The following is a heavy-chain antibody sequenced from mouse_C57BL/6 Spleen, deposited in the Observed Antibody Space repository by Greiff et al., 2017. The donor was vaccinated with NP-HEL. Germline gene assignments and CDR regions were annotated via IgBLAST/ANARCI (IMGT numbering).Heavy chain of an antibody. V-gene: IGHV2-2*01. CDR1: GFSLTSYG. Sequence: VQGVESGPGLVQPSQSLSITCTVSGFSLTSYGVHWVRQSPGKGLEWLGVIWSGGSTDYNAAFISRLSISKDNSKSQVFFKRNSLQADDTAIYYCARRAGTGYFDVWGTGTTVTVSS. CDR2: IWSGGST. CDR3: ARRAGTGYFDV. D-gene: IGHD4-1*01. J-gene: IGHJ1*03.